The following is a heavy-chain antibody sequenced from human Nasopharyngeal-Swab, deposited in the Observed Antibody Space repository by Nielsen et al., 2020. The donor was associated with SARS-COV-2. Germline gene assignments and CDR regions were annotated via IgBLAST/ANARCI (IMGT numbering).Heavy chain of an antibody. Sequence: GESLKISCAASGFTFSNYWMTWVRQAPGKGLEWVANIKQDGSKKNYVDFVEGRSTISRDDAVNSLYLQMNSLRAEDTAVYYCARDVGGRDNYWGQGALVTVSS. CDR1: GFTFSNYW. J-gene: IGHJ4*02. CDR3: ARDVGGRDNY. D-gene: IGHD2-15*01. CDR2: IKQDGSKK. V-gene: IGHV3-7*05.